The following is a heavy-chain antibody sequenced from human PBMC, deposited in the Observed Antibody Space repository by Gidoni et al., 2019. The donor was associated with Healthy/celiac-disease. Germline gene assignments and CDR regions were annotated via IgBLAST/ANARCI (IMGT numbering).Heavy chain of an antibody. V-gene: IGHV3-7*01. Sequence: EVQLVESGGGLVQPGGSLRLSCAASGFTFSSYWMSWVRQAPGKGLEWVANIKQDGSEKYYVDSVKGRFTISRDNAKNSLYLQMNSLRAEDTAVYYCARTRRRSMVPHWDYYMDVWGKGTTVTVSS. J-gene: IGHJ6*03. CDR2: IKQDGSEK. CDR1: GFTFSSYW. D-gene: IGHD3-10*01. CDR3: ARTRRRSMVPHWDYYMDV.